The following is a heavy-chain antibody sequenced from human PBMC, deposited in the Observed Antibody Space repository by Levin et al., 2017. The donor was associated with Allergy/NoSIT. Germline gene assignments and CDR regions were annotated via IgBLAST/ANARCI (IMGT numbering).Heavy chain of an antibody. CDR3: ARAKLGPDVFDI. V-gene: IGHV3-30-3*01. J-gene: IGHJ3*02. CDR2: ISYDGGNK. Sequence: PGGSLRLSCAASGFTFSNYAMHWVRQAPGKGLEWVALISYDGGNKYYADSVKGRFTISRDNSKNTLYLQMNSLRAEDTAVCYCARAKLGPDVFDIWGQGTMVTVSS. CDR1: GFTFSNYA. D-gene: IGHD7-27*01.